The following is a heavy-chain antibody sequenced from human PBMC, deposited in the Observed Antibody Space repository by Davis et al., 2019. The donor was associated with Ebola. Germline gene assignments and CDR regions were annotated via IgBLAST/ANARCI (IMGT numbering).Heavy chain of an antibody. CDR3: ARDHVVVVPAANYYYYYGMDV. CDR2: INHSGST. D-gene: IGHD2-2*01. Sequence: MPSETLSLTCAVYGGSFSGYYWSWIRQPPGKGLEWIGEINHSGSTYYNPSLKRRVTISVDTSKNQFSLKLSSVTAADTAVYYCARDHVVVVPAANYYYYYGMDVWGQGTTVTVSS. J-gene: IGHJ6*02. CDR1: GGSFSGYY. V-gene: IGHV4-34*01.